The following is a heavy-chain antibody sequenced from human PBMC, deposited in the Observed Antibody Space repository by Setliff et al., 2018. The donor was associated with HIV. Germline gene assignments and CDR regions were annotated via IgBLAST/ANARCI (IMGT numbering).Heavy chain of an antibody. D-gene: IGHD3-3*01. CDR1: GYTFSDYY. Sequence: ASVKVSCKASGYTFSDYYMHWVRQAPGQGLEWMGIINPSGGSTSYAQKFQGRVTMTRDTSTSTVYMELSSLRSEDTAVYYCARERITIFGVVTLGRTDYYYGMDVWGQGTTVTVS. CDR3: ARERITIFGVVTLGRTDYYYGMDV. V-gene: IGHV1-46*01. CDR2: INPSGGST. J-gene: IGHJ6*02.